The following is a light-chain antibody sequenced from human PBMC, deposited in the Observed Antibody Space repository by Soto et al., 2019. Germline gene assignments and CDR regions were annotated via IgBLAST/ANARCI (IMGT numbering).Light chain of an antibody. CDR1: SGHSSYA. V-gene: IGLV4-69*02. Sequence: QSVLTQSPSASASLGASVKLTCTLSSGHSSYAIAWHQQQPEKGPRYLMKLNSDGSHSKGDGIPDRFSGSSSGAERYLTISSLQSEDEAEYYCQTWGTGVVFGGGTQLTVL. CDR2: LNSDGSH. CDR3: QTWGTGVV. J-gene: IGLJ2*01.